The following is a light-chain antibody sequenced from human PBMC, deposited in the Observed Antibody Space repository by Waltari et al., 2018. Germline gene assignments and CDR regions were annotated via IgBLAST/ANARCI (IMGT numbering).Light chain of an antibody. J-gene: IGLJ2*01. Sequence: QSARTQPASVSGSPGQSITISCTGTSSDVGGYNYVSWYQQHPGKAPKLMIYDVSNRPSGFPNRCSASTSLNTAPLTISGLNAAHEADYHDSSYISSSTLEQFGGATSLTVI. CDR1: SSDVGGYNY. V-gene: IGLV2-14*03. CDR2: DVS. CDR3: SSYISSSTLEQ.